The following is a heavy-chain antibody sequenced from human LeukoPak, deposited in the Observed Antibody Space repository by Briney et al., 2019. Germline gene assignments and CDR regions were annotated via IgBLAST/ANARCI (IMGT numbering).Heavy chain of an antibody. CDR3: ARGRSNTSWFGWFDP. V-gene: IGHV1-2*02. D-gene: IGHD3-10*01. J-gene: IGHJ5*02. Sequence: ASAKVSCKASGYTFTGYLIHWVRQAPGQGLEWMGWINPNSGATYYAQKIQGRVTMARDSSISTAYVELSRLKSGDTAVYYCARGRSNTSWFGWFDPWGQGTRVTVSS. CDR2: INPNSGAT. CDR1: GYTFTGYL.